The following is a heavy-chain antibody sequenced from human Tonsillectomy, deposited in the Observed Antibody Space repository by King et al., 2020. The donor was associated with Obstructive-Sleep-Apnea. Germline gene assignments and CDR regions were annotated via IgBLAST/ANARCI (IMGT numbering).Heavy chain of an antibody. CDR2: IYHSGST. D-gene: IGHD4-17*01. Sequence: VQLLESGPGLVKPSETLSLTCTVSGYSISSGYYWGWIRQPPGKGLEWIGSIYHSGSTYYNPSLKSRVTISVDTSKNQFSLKLSSVTAADTAVYYCAQPYGVRDAFDIWGQGTMVTVSS. J-gene: IGHJ3*02. V-gene: IGHV4-38-2*02. CDR1: GYSISSGYY. CDR3: AQPYGVRDAFDI.